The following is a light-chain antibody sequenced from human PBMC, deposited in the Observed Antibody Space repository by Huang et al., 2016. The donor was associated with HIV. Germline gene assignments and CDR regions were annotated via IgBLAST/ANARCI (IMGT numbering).Light chain of an antibody. J-gene: IGKJ1*01. CDR2: AAS. V-gene: IGKV1-39*01. Sequence: DIQMTQSPSSLSASVGDRVTITCRACQSISKYLNWYQHKPGKAPELLIYAASGLQSGVPSRFSGSGSGKDFTLTISSLQPDDFAVYYCQQSYSTPWTFGQGTKVEIK. CDR1: QSISKY. CDR3: QQSYSTPWT.